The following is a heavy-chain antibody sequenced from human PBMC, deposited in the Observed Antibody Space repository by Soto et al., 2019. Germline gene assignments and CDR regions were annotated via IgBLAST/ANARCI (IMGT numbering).Heavy chain of an antibody. CDR3: ATLYYDFWSGYLTSDAFDI. V-gene: IGHV4-4*02. Sequence: QVQLQESGPGLVKPSGTLSLTCAVSGGSISSSNWWSWVRQPPGKGLEWIGEIYHSGSTNYNPSLKRRVTISVDKSKNQFSLKLSSVTAADTAVYYCATLYYDFWSGYLTSDAFDIWGQGTMVTVSS. J-gene: IGHJ3*02. D-gene: IGHD3-3*01. CDR1: GGSISSSNW. CDR2: IYHSGST.